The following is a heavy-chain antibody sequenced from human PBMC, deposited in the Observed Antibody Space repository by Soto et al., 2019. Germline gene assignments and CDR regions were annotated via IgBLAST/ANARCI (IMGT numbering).Heavy chain of an antibody. CDR3: ARGGTGAFSSGRYDY. Sequence: ASVKVSCKASGYMFSMYGFSWVRQAPGQGLERMGWISAYNGNRNYGQKFQGRVTMTTDTSTRTAYMEMKSLRSDDTAVYYCARGGTGAFSSGRYDYWGQGTLVTVSS. CDR1: GYMFSMYG. CDR2: ISAYNGNR. V-gene: IGHV1-18*04. D-gene: IGHD6-19*01. J-gene: IGHJ4*02.